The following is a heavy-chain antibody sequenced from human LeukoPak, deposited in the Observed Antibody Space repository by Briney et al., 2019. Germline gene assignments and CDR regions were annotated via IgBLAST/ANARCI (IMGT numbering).Heavy chain of an antibody. Sequence: PGGSLRLSCVASGFTFSSYAMHWVRQAPGKGLEWVAVISYDGSNKYYADSVKGRFTISRDNSKNTLYLQMNSLRAEDTAVYYCARGERYHGSGSFLVWGQGTLVTVSP. V-gene: IGHV3-30*04. CDR2: ISYDGSNK. D-gene: IGHD3-10*01. J-gene: IGHJ4*02. CDR1: GFTFSSYA. CDR3: ARGERYHGSGSFLV.